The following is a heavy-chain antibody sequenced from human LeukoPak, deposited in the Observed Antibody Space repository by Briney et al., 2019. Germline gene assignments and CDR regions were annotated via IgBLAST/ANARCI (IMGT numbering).Heavy chain of an antibody. CDR1: AYTFTVNF. Sequence: ASVKVSCKASAYTFTVNFIHWVRQAPGQGLEWVGWINPNGGGTNYAQKFQGRVTMTRDTSISTAYMDLSSLTSEDTAIYYCARGHSSLRLYYFDYWGQGTLVTVSS. CDR3: ARGHSSLRLYYFDY. J-gene: IGHJ4*02. CDR2: INPNGGGT. D-gene: IGHD6-6*01. V-gene: IGHV1-2*02.